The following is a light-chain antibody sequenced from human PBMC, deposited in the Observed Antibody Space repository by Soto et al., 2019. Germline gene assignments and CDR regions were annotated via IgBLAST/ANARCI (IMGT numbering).Light chain of an antibody. V-gene: IGKV3-15*01. CDR1: QTISND. Sequence: EVVMTQSPATVSVSPGEGVTISCRASQTISNDLAWYQQKPGQAPRLLIYGASSRATGVPARFSGGGSGAEFTLNISSLQSEDFAFYSCRKNNKWPPVTFGGGTKVEIK. CDR3: RKNNKWPPVT. J-gene: IGKJ4*01. CDR2: GAS.